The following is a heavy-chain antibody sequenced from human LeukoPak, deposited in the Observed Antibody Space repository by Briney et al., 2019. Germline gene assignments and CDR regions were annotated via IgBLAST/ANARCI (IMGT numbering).Heavy chain of an antibody. CDR1: GFTFSRYW. D-gene: IGHD5-18*01. CDR3: LTIVETTTGAFDI. V-gene: IGHV3-74*01. CDR2: LNADDKTT. J-gene: IGHJ3*02. Sequence: GGSLRLSCAASGFTFSRYWLRWVRQPPGKGLVWLSRLNADDKTTSYANSVKGRFTTSGDDARKTLYLQMNSLSAEDTAVYYCLTIVETTTGAFDIWGQGAMVTVSS.